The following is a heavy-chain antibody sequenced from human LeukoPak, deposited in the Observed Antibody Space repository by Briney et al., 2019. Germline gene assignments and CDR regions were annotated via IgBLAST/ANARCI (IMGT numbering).Heavy chain of an antibody. CDR3: ASWPGGGARNYAWGSYRYQDY. D-gene: IGHD3-16*02. J-gene: IGHJ4*02. CDR1: GYTFTGYY. V-gene: IGHV1-2*02. CDR2: INPNSGGT. Sequence: ASVKVSCKASGYTFTGYYMHWVRQAPGQGLEWMGWINPNSGGTNYAQKFQGRVTISVDTSKNQFSLKLSSVTAADTAVYYCASWPGGGARNYAWGSYRYQDYWGQGTLVTVSS.